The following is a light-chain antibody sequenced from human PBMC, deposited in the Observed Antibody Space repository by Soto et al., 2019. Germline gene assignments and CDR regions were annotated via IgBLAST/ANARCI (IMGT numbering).Light chain of an antibody. CDR3: QAWDSSTGVV. J-gene: IGLJ2*01. Sequence: SSELTQPPSVSVSPGQTASITCSGDKLEYKYACWYQQKPGQSPVLVIYQDTKRPSGIPERFSGSNSGNTATLTISGTQAMDEADYYCQAWDSSTGVVFGGGTKLTVL. V-gene: IGLV3-1*01. CDR2: QDT. CDR1: KLEYKY.